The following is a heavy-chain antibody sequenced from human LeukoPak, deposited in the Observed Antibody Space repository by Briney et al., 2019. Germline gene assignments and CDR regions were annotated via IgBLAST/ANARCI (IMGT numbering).Heavy chain of an antibody. D-gene: IGHD1-26*01. CDR3: ARDGSYLSVGAFDI. CDR1: GYTFTSYG. J-gene: IGHJ3*02. CDR2: ISAYNGNT. Sequence: ASVKVSCKASGYTFTSYGISWVRQAPGQGLEWMGWISAYNGNTNYAQKLQGRATMTTDTSTSTAYMELSSLRSDDTAVYYCARDGSYLSVGAFDIWGQGTMVTVSS. V-gene: IGHV1-18*01.